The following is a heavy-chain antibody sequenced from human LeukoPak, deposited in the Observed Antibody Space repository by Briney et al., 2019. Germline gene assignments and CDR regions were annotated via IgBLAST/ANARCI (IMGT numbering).Heavy chain of an antibody. J-gene: IGHJ6*02. CDR2: IIPILGIA. Sequence: ASVKVSCKASGGTFSSYAISWVRQAPGRGLEWMGRIIPILGIANYAQKFQGRVTITADKSTSTAYMELSSLRSEDTAVYYCASSGSYRTYYYYGMDVWGQGTTVTVSS. V-gene: IGHV1-69*04. CDR3: ASSGSYRTYYYYGMDV. CDR1: GGTFSSYA. D-gene: IGHD1-26*01.